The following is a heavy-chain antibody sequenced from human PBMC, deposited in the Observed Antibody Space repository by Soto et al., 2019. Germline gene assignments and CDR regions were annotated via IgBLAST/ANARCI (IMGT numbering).Heavy chain of an antibody. J-gene: IGHJ4*02. CDR1: GFTFSSYS. CDR2: ISSSSSTI. Sequence: EVQLVESGGGLVQPGGSLRLYCAASGFTFSSYSMNWVRQAPGKGLEWVSYISSSSSTIYYADSVTGRFTISRDNAKNSLYLQMNSLRAEDTAVYYCASIYYGSGNPLGYWGQGTLVTVSS. D-gene: IGHD3-10*01. CDR3: ASIYYGSGNPLGY. V-gene: IGHV3-48*01.